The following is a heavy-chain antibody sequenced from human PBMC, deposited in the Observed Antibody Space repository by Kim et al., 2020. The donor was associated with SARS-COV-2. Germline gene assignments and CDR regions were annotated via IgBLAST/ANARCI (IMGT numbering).Heavy chain of an antibody. D-gene: IGHD2-2*01. CDR1: GFTVSSNY. V-gene: IGHV3-53*04. J-gene: IGHJ6*02. CDR3: TGRVVVVPAAMRGYYGMDV. Sequence: GGSLRLSCAASGFTVSSNYMSWVRQAPGKGLEWVSVIYSGGSTYYADSVKGRFTISRHNSKNTLYLQMNSLRAEDTAGYYCTGRVVVVPAAMRGYYGMDVWGQGTTVTVSS. CDR2: IYSGGST.